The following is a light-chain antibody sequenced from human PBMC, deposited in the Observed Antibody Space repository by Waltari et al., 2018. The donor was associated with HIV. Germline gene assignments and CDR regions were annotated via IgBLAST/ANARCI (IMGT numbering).Light chain of an antibody. CDR3: AAWDDSLSGYV. CDR2: SSN. J-gene: IGLJ1*01. V-gene: IGLV1-47*01. CDR1: SSNIGSSC. Sequence: QSVLTQPPSASGTPGQRVPISCSGISSNIGSSCVYWYQQVPGTAPKLLIYSSNHRPSGVPDRFSGSKSGTSASLAISGLRSEDEADYYCAAWDDSLSGYVFGTGTKVTVL.